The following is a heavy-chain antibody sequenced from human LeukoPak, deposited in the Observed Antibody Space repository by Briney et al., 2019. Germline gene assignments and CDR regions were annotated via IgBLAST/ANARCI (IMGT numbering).Heavy chain of an antibody. D-gene: IGHD3-22*01. V-gene: IGHV4-31*03. CDR3: ARVVNPYYDSSGYYYYFDY. CDR2: IYYSGST. J-gene: IGHJ4*02. Sequence: PSEPLCLTCTASGVSFSKSGYYWGRIRHHPGTGLEWIGNIYYSGSTYYNPSIKSRVTISVDTSKNQFSLKLSSVTAADTAVYYCARVVNPYYDSSGYYYYFDYWGQGTLVTVSS. CDR1: GVSFSKSGYY.